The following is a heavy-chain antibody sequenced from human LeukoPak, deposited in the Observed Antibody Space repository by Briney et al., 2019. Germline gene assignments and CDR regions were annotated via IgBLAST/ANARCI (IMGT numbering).Heavy chain of an antibody. Sequence: GGSLRLSCAASGFTFSSYGMHWVRQAPSKGLEWVAVIWYDGSNKYYADSVKGRFTISRDNSKNTLYLQMNSLRAEDTAMYYCARDRGRYYGSGSYRPGGMDVWGKGTTVTVSS. J-gene: IGHJ6*04. CDR1: GFTFSSYG. V-gene: IGHV3-33*01. D-gene: IGHD3-10*01. CDR3: ARDRGRYYGSGSYRPGGMDV. CDR2: IWYDGSNK.